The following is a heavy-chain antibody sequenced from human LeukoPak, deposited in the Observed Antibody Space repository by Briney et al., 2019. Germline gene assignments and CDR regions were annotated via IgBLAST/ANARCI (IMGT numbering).Heavy chain of an antibody. CDR2: IRHDEANS. CDR1: GFNLNSYA. V-gene: IGHV3-30*02. Sequence: GSLRLSCAVSGFNLNSYAMHWVRQAPGKGLEWVAVIRHDEANSFYADSVQGRFTISRDTSKKLLYLQMNSLRVEDTAVYYCAKEYTPSSPLGELDSWGQGTLVTVSS. J-gene: IGHJ4*02. D-gene: IGHD6-6*01. CDR3: AKEYTPSSPLGELDS.